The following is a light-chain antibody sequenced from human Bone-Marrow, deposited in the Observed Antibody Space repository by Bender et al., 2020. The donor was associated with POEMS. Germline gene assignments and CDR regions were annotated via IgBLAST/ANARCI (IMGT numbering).Light chain of an antibody. CDR1: SSNIGSNS. Sequence: QSVLTQPPSASGTLGQRVTIACFGSSSNIGSNSVYWYQQIQGTAPKLLIYRTNQRPSGVPDRFSGSKSGNTASLTISELQAEDEAEYYCSSHTLSSTLIFGGGTKLTVL. V-gene: IGLV1-44*01. J-gene: IGLJ2*01. CDR2: RTN. CDR3: SSHTLSSTLI.